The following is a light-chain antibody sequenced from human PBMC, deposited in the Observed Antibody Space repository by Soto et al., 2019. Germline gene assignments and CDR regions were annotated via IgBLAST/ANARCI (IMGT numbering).Light chain of an antibody. J-gene: IGKJ1*01. CDR2: GAS. CDR3: HQYNNWWT. V-gene: IGKV3-15*01. Sequence: EIVLTQSPATLSVSLGDSATLSCRASQSVSLSLAWYQMRPGQPPRLLIYGASTRATDIPARFSGSGSGTDFTLTISSLQSEDFAVYYCHQYNNWWTFGQGTKVDIK. CDR1: QSVSLS.